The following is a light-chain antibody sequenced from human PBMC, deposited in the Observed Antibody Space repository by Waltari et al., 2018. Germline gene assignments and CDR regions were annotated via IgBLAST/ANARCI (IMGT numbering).Light chain of an antibody. CDR1: QSISSC. CDR3: QQYSAYSWT. CDR2: RAS. V-gene: IGKV1-5*03. J-gene: IGKJ1*01. Sequence: DIQMTQSPSTLSASVGDRVTITCRASQSISSCLAWYQQKPGKAPKLLIYRASTLESGVPSRFSGSGSGTDFTLTISSLQPDDSATYYCQQYSAYSWTFGQGTKVEIK.